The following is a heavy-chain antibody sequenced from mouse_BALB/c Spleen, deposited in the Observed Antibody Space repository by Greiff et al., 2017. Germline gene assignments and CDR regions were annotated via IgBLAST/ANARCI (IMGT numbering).Heavy chain of an antibody. CDR3: ASYGNSSMDY. J-gene: IGHJ4*01. Sequence: EVNLVESGGGLVQPGGSRKLSCAASGFTFSSFGMHWVRQAPEKGLEWVAYISSGSSTIYYADTVKGRFTISRDNPKNTLFLQMTSLRSEDTAMYYCASYGNSSMDYWGQGTSVTVSS. CDR2: ISSGSSTI. V-gene: IGHV5-17*02. D-gene: IGHD2-10*02. CDR1: GFTFSSFG.